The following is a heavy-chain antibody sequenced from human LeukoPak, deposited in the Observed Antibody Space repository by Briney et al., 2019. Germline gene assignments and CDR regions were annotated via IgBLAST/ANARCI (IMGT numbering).Heavy chain of an antibody. J-gene: IGHJ4*02. V-gene: IGHV3-7*05. CDR2: IEQDGSEE. CDR3: ARGEVDSNVDY. D-gene: IGHD4-11*01. Sequence: PGGSLRLSCAASGFIFSDYWMNWVRQAPGKGLEWVANIEQDGSEEYYVDSVKGRFTISRDNAKNPLYLQMNSLRAEDTAVYYCARGEVDSNVDYWGQGTLVTVSS. CDR1: GFIFSDYW.